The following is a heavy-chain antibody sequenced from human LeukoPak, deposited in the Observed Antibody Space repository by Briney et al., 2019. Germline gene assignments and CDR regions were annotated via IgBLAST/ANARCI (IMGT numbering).Heavy chain of an antibody. CDR3: ATGRRLDFCDY. J-gene: IGHJ4*02. CDR2: IKSKTDGRTA. D-gene: IGHD3-3*01. V-gene: IGHV3-15*01. Sequence: GGSLRLSCAASGLTFSNAWMNWVRQAPGKGLEWVGRIKSKTDGRTADYAAPVKGRFIISTDDSKNTLYLQMNSLRAEDTAVYYCATGRRLDFCDYWGQGILVSVSS. CDR1: GLTFSNAW.